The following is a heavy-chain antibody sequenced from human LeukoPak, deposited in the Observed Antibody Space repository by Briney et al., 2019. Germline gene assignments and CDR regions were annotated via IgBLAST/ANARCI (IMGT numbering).Heavy chain of an antibody. V-gene: IGHV4-39*01. CDR2: IYYSGST. CDR3: ARVVTTGTPSFLPFDY. Sequence: SETLSLTCTVSGGSISSSSYYWGWIRQPPGKGLEWIGSIYYSGSTYYNPSRQSRVTISVDTSKNQFSLKLSSVAAADTAVYYCARVVTTGTPSFLPFDYWGQGTLVTVSS. D-gene: IGHD4-17*01. CDR1: GGSISSSSYY. J-gene: IGHJ4*02.